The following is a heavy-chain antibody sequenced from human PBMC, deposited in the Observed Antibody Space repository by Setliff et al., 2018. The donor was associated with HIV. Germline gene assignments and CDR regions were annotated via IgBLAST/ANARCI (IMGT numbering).Heavy chain of an antibody. CDR3: SGEFGSPPDLYY. CDR1: GFTFSSYA. CDR2: ISGSAGST. V-gene: IGHV3-23*01. D-gene: IGHD2-21*01. J-gene: IGHJ4*02. Sequence: GSLRLSCAASGFTFSSYAMSWVRQAPGKGLEWVSVISGSAGSTYYADSVKGRFTISRDNSKNTLYLQMNSLRAEDTAVYYCSGEFGSPPDLYYWGQGTLVTVSS.